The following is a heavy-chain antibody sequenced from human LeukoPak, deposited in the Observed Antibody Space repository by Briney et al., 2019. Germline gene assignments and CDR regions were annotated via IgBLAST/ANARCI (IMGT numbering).Heavy chain of an antibody. CDR1: GGSFSGYY. Sequence: SETLSLTCAVYGGSFSGYYWSWIRQPPGKGLEWIGETNHSGSTNYNPSLKSRVTISVDTSKNQFSLKLSSVTAADTAVYYCARGGYYGSGSYYKIWGQGTLVTVSS. D-gene: IGHD3-10*01. J-gene: IGHJ4*02. V-gene: IGHV4-34*01. CDR3: ARGGYYGSGSYYKI. CDR2: TNHSGST.